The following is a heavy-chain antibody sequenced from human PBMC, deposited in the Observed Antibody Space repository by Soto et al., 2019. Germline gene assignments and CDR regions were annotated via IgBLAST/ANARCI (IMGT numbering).Heavy chain of an antibody. CDR1: GGCINSDEYY. J-gene: IGHJ4*02. D-gene: IGHD1-1*01. CDR2: VYYTGST. V-gene: IGHV4-30-4*01. Sequence: ILAVTGSLAGGCINSDEYYWTWIRKPPGGGLEWIGHVYYTGSTSYSPSLKSRLTISVDTSKNQFSRRMNSVNAADTAVYYWARDRSNSPDRFDSWGQGTLVTVSS. CDR3: ARDRSNSPDRFDS.